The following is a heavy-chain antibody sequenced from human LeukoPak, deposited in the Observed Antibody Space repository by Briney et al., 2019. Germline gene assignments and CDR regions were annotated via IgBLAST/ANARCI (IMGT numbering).Heavy chain of an antibody. CDR2: ISGSGGST. D-gene: IGHD2-8*01. V-gene: IGHV3-23*01. Sequence: GGSLRLSCAASGFTFSSYVMHWVRQAPGKGLEWVSAISGSGGSTYYADSVKGRFTISRDNSKNTLFLQMNSLRAEDAAVYYCAKDKNGYFDYWGQGTLVTASS. CDR3: AKDKNGYFDY. J-gene: IGHJ4*02. CDR1: GFTFSSYV.